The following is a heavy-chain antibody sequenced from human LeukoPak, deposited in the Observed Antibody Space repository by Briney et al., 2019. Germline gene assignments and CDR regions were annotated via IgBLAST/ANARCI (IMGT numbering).Heavy chain of an antibody. V-gene: IGHV4-39*07. CDR1: GSSISSSSYY. D-gene: IGHD2-21*02. CDR3: ARVGAYCGGDCYPSLVDY. CDR2: IYYSGST. J-gene: IGHJ4*02. Sequence: SETLSLTCTVSGSSISSSSYYWGWIRQPPGKGLEWIGSIYYSGSTYYNPSLKSRVTISVDTSKNQFSLKLSSVTAADTAVYYCARVGAYCGGDCYPSLVDYWGQGTLVTVSS.